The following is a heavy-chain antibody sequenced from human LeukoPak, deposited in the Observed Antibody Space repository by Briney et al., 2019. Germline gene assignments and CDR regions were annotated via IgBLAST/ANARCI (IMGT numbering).Heavy chain of an antibody. CDR2: ISYDGSNK. J-gene: IGHJ4*02. CDR1: GFTFSSYA. D-gene: IGHD6-19*01. V-gene: IGHV3-30-3*01. Sequence: PGGSLRLSCAASGFTFSSYAMHWVRQAPGKGLEWVAVISYDGSNKYYADSVKGRFTISRDNSKNTLYLQMNSLRAEDTAVYYCARVRFGYSCGCADYWGQGTLVTVSS. CDR3: ARVRFGYSCGCADY.